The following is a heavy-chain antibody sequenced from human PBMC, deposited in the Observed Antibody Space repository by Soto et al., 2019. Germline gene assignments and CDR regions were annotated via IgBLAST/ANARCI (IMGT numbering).Heavy chain of an antibody. CDR3: ARADDYSYRFDY. Sequence: PSETLSLTCTVSGGSISSGDYYWSWIRQPPGKGLECIGYVSHSEGTYYNPSLKSRVIMSIDTSTNQFSLNLNSVTAADTAVYYCARADDYSYRFDYWGQGTLGTVSS. V-gene: IGHV4-30-4*01. CDR2: VSHSEGT. J-gene: IGHJ4*02. D-gene: IGHD4-4*01. CDR1: GGSISSGDYY.